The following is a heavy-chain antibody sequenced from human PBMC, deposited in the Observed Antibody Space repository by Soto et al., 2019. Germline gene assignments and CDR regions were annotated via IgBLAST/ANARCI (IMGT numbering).Heavy chain of an antibody. Sequence: VASVKVSCKASRGTFSSYAISWVRQAPGQGLEWMGGIIPIFGTANYAQKFQGRVTITADESTSTAYMELSSLRSEDTAVYYCARGPTISDWFDPWGQGTLVTVSS. CDR1: RGTFSSYA. V-gene: IGHV1-69*13. CDR3: ARGPTISDWFDP. D-gene: IGHD3-9*01. CDR2: IIPIFGTA. J-gene: IGHJ5*02.